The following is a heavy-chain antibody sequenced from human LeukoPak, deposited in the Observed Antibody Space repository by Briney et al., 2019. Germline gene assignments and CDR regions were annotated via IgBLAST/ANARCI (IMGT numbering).Heavy chain of an antibody. CDR2: VYYSGST. Sequence: PSETLSLTCTVSGGSVSSSSYYWGWIRQPPGKGLEWIGSVYYSGSTYYNPSLKSRVTISVDTSKNQFSLKMSSVTAADTTLFYRARHRGGSSPSVFDSWGQGTLVTVSS. V-gene: IGHV4-39*01. J-gene: IGHJ4*02. CDR3: ARHRGGSSPSVFDS. CDR1: GGSVSSSSYY. D-gene: IGHD2-15*01.